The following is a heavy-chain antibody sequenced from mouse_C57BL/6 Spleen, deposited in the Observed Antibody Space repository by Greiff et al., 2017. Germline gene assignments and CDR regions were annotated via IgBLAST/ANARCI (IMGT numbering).Heavy chain of an antibody. J-gene: IGHJ3*01. D-gene: IGHD2-4*01. V-gene: IGHV1-52*01. CDR1: GYTFTSYW. CDR3: ARAGDMIRFAY. Sequence: VQLQQPGAELVRPGSSVKLSCKASGYTFTSYWMHWVKQRPIQGLEWIGNIDPSDSETHYNQKFKDKATLTVDKSSSTAYMQRSSLTSEDSAVYYGARAGDMIRFAYWGQGTLVTVSA. CDR2: IDPSDSET.